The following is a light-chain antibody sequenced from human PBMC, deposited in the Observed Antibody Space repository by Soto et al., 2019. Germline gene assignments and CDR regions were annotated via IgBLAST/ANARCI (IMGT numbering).Light chain of an antibody. CDR3: QQYNNWTQT. V-gene: IGKV3-15*01. CDR2: GAS. J-gene: IGKJ1*01. Sequence: EIVMTQSTATLSVSPGERATLSCRASQSVSSNLAWYQQKPGQAPRLLIYGASTRATGIPARFSGSGSGTEFTLTISSLQSEDFAVYYCQQYNNWTQTFGEGTK. CDR1: QSVSSN.